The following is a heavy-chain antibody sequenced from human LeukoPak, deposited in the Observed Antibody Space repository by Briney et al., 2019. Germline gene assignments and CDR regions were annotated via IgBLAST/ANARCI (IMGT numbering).Heavy chain of an antibody. CDR2: ISGSGGST. CDR3: AYLLSRYCTNGVCHPGLDY. J-gene: IGHJ4*02. CDR1: GFTFSSYA. D-gene: IGHD2-8*01. Sequence: PGGSLRLSCAASGFTFSSYAMSWVRQAPGKGLEWVSAISGSGGSTYYADSVKGRFTISRDNSKNTLYLQMNSLRAEDTAVYYRAYLLSRYCTNGVCHPGLDYWGQGTLVTVSS. V-gene: IGHV3-23*01.